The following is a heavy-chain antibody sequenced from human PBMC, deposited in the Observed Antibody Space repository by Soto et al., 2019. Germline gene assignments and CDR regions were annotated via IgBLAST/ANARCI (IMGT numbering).Heavy chain of an antibody. CDR2: IYASGSP. D-gene: IGHD1-26*01. CDR1: GGSISNYY. V-gene: IGHV4-59*01. Sequence: PSETLSLTCNVSGGSISNYYWSWVRQPPGHELEWIGYIYASGSPYYNPSLRSRVTISADTSKNQISLKLTSPTAADTAVYYCARGVGSSPPRYWGRGTLVTVSS. CDR3: ARGVGSSPPRY. J-gene: IGHJ4*02.